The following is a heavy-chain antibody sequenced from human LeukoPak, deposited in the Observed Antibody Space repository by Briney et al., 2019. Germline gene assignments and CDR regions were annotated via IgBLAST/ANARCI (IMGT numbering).Heavy chain of an antibody. CDR2: ISSNGGST. CDR1: GFTFSSYA. D-gene: IGHD3-22*01. V-gene: IGHV3-64*01. Sequence: PGGSLRLSCAASGFTFSSYAMHWVRQTPGKGLEYVSAISSNGGSTSYANSVKGRFTISRDNSKNTLYLQMGSLRPEDMAVYYCARDKYYDSSGYYFYFDYWGQGTLVTVSS. J-gene: IGHJ4*02. CDR3: ARDKYYDSSGYYFYFDY.